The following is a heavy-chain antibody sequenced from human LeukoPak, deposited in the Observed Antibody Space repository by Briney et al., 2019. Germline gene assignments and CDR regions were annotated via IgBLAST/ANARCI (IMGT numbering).Heavy chain of an antibody. Sequence: SETLSLTCTVSGGSISSYYWSWIRQPPVKGLEWIGYIYYSGSTNYNPSLKSRVTISVDTSKNQFSLKLSSVTAADTAVYYCAGTQWQDPINDYWGQGTLVTVSS. J-gene: IGHJ4*02. CDR3: AGTQWQDPINDY. V-gene: IGHV4-59*08. CDR1: GGSISSYY. D-gene: IGHD6-19*01. CDR2: IYYSGST.